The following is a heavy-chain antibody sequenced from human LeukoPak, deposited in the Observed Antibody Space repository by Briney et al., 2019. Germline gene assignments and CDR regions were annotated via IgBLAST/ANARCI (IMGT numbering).Heavy chain of an antibody. Sequence: SETLSLTCTVSGDSISSYYWSWIRRPPGQGLEWIGYIYYSRTINYNPSLKSRVIISIDTSKNQCSLKLSSVTAADTAVYYCARRHGGYDTYYFDYWGQGILVTVS. J-gene: IGHJ4*02. D-gene: IGHD5-12*01. CDR3: ARRHGGYDTYYFDY. CDR1: GDSISSYY. CDR2: IYYSRTI. V-gene: IGHV4-59*08.